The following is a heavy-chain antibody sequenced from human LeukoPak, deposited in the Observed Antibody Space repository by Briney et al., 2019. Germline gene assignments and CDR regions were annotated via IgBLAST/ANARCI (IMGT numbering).Heavy chain of an antibody. CDR2: IYYSGST. Sequence: SETLSLTCTVSGDSISSGRDYWGWIRQSPGKGLEWIGSIYYSGSTYYNPSLKSRVTISVDTSKNQFSLKLSSVTAADTAVYYCARHGGLWGFNYYYMDVWGKGTTVTVSS. CDR3: ARHGGLWGFNYYYMDV. J-gene: IGHJ6*03. CDR1: GDSISSGRDY. V-gene: IGHV4-39*01. D-gene: IGHD2-8*02.